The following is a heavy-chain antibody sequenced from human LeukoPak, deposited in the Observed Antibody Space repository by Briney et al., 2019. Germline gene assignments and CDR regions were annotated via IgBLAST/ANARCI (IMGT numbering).Heavy chain of an antibody. CDR3: AKFRRIAAAGTFSDY. J-gene: IGHJ4*02. V-gene: IGHV3-15*01. CDR1: GFTFSNAW. CDR2: IKSKTDGGTT. D-gene: IGHD6-13*01. Sequence: GGSLRLSCAASGFTFSNAWMSWVRQAPGKGLEWVGRIKSKTDGGTTDYAAPVKGRFTISRDNSKNTLYLQMNSLRAEDTAVYYCAKFRRIAAAGTFSDYWGQGTLVTVSS.